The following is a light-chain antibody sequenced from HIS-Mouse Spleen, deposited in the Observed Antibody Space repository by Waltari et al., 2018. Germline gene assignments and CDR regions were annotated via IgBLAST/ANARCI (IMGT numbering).Light chain of an antibody. V-gene: IGLV3-27*01. CDR2: EDS. J-gene: IGLJ3*02. CDR1: VLAKKY. Sequence: SYELTQPSSVSVSPGQTARITCSGDVLAKKYARWFQQKPGQAPVLVLYEDSERPSGIPERFSGSSSGTTVTLTISGAQVEDEADYYCYSAADNNLGVFGGGTKLTVL. CDR3: YSAADNNLGV.